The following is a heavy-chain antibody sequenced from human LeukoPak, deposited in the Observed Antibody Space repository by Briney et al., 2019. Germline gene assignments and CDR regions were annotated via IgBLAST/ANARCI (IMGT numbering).Heavy chain of an antibody. CDR1: GFTFSSYG. Sequence: GGSLRLSCAASGFTFSSYGMHWVRQAPGKGLEWVAFISYDGSNKYYADSVKGRFTFSRDNSKNTLYLQMSSLRVEDTAVYYCAKGYGSGRYCVDYWGQGTLVTVSS. V-gene: IGHV3-30*18. CDR3: AKGYGSGRYCVDY. CDR2: ISYDGSNK. J-gene: IGHJ4*02. D-gene: IGHD3-10*01.